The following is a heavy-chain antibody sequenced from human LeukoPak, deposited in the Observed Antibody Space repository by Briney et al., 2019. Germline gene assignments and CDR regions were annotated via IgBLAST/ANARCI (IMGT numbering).Heavy chain of an antibody. D-gene: IGHD3-22*01. V-gene: IGHV3-74*01. Sequence: GGSLRLSCAASGFTFSSYWMHWVRQAPGKGLVWVSRINSDGSSTSYADSVKGRFTISRDNAENTLYLQMNSLRAEDTAVYYCARDHNYYDSSGYLSYWGQGTLVTVSS. CDR1: GFTFSSYW. CDR3: ARDHNYYDSSGYLSY. CDR2: INSDGSST. J-gene: IGHJ4*02.